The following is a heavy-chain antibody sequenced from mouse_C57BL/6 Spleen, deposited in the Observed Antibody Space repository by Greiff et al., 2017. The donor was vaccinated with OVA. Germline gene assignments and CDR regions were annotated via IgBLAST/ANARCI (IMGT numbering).Heavy chain of an antibody. Sequence: DVKLVESGGGLVQPGGSLKLSCAASGFTFSDYGMAWVRQAPRKGPEWVAFISNLAYSIYYADTVTGRFTISRENAKNTLYLEMSSLRSEDTAMYYCARHSPRGYFDVWGTGTTVTVSS. CDR1: GFTFSDYG. CDR3: ARHSPRGYFDV. J-gene: IGHJ1*03. V-gene: IGHV5-15*01. CDR2: ISNLAYSI.